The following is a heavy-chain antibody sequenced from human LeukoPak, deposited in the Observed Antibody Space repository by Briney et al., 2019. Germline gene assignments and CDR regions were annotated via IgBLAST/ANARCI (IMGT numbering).Heavy chain of an antibody. J-gene: IGHJ4*02. CDR1: GFTFDDYA. V-gene: IGHV3-43*02. CDR2: ISGDGGST. Sequence: GGSLRLSCAASGFTFDDYAMHWVRQAPGKGLEWVSLISGDGGSTYYADSVKGRFTISRDNSKNSLYLQMNSLRTEDTALYYCGKDISDSSGYYYVSPGGANYWGQGTLVTVSS. D-gene: IGHD3-22*01. CDR3: GKDISDSSGYYYVSPGGANY.